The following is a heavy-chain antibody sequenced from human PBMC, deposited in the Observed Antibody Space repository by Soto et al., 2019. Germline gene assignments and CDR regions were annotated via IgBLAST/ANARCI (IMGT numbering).Heavy chain of an antibody. J-gene: IGHJ4*02. CDR2: INHSGST. CDR3: ARGGRGAARLGYF. D-gene: IGHD6-6*01. CDR1: GGSFSGYY. Sequence: QVQLQQWGAGLLKPSETLSLTCAVYGGSFSGYYWSWIRQPPGKGLEWIGEINHSGSTNYNPSLKSRVTISVDASKNQFSPKLSSVTAADTAVYYCARGGRGAARLGYFWGQGTLVTVSS. V-gene: IGHV4-34*01.